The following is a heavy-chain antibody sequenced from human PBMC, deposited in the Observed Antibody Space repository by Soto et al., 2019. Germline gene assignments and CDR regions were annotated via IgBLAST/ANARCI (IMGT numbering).Heavy chain of an antibody. Sequence: GGSLRLSCATSGFTFSDYYMAWVRQAPGKGLEWVSSISSSGDSTQYVDSVKGRFSLSLRSVTAADTAVYFCVRRGRTSNGDWFDLWGQGILVTVSS. CDR2: ISSSGDST. CDR3: FDL. CDR1: GFTFSDYY. J-gene: IGHJ5*02. D-gene: IGHD3-3*02. V-gene: IGHV3-11*01.